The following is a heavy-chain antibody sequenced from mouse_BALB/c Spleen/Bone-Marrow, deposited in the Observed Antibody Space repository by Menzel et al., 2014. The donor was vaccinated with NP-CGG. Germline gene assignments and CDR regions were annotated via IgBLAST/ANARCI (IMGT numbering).Heavy chain of an antibody. J-gene: IGHJ1*01. CDR3: VTSTYFDV. CDR1: GFTFNTYA. Sequence: EVKVVESGGELVQPKGSLKLSCAASGFTFNTYAMNWVRQALGKGLEWVARIRSKSNNYPTYYADSVKDRFTISRDDSQSMLYLQMNNLKTEDTAMHYCVTSTYFDVWGAGTTVTVSS. V-gene: IGHV10-1*02. D-gene: IGHD6-1*01. CDR2: IRSKSNNYPT.